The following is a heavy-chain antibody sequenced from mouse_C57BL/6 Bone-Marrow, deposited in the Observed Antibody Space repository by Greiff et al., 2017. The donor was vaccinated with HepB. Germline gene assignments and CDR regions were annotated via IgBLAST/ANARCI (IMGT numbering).Heavy chain of an antibody. CDR2: ISDGGSYT. Sequence: EVQLVESGGGLVKPGGSLKLSCAASGFTFSSYAMSWVRQTPEKRLEWVATISDGGSYTYYPDNVKGRFTISRDNAKNNLYLQMSHLKSEDTAMYYCARGRGYYYGSSYWYFEVWGTGTTVTVSS. J-gene: IGHJ1*03. D-gene: IGHD1-1*01. CDR3: ARGRGYYYGSSYWYFEV. V-gene: IGHV5-4*01. CDR1: GFTFSSYA.